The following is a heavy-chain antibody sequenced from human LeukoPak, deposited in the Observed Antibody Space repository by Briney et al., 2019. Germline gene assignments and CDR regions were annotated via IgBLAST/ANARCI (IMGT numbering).Heavy chain of an antibody. CDR2: ISGDGDRT. D-gene: IGHD3-10*01. J-gene: IGHJ3*02. CDR1: GINFNTYA. CDR3: ARTKALTIRTFDI. Sequence: PGGSLRLSCAASGINFNTYAMHWVRQAPGKGLEWVSLISGDGDRTSYADSVKGRFTISRDNDKNSLYLQLNSLRTEDTAVYYCARTKALTIRTFDIWGQGTMVTVSS. V-gene: IGHV3-43*02.